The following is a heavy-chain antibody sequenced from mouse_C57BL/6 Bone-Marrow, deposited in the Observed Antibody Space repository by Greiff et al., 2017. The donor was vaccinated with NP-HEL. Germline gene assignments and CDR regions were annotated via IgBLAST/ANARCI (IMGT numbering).Heavy chain of an antibody. CDR3: ARSFYAMDY. Sequence: VQLQQSGAELVRPGTSVKVSCKASGYAFTNYLIEWVKQRPGQGLEWIGVINPGSGGTNYNEKFKGKATLTADKSSSTAYMQLSSLTSEGSAVYFCARSFYAMDYWGQGTSVTVSS. CDR1: GYAFTNYL. CDR2: INPGSGGT. D-gene: IGHD1-2*01. J-gene: IGHJ4*01. V-gene: IGHV1-54*01.